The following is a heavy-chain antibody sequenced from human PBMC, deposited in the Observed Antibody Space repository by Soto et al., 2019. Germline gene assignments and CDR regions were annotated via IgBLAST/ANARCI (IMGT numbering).Heavy chain of an antibody. V-gene: IGHV4-39*01. CDR2: IYYSGST. CDR3: ARHPSTSLFDP. Sequence: QLQLQESGPGLVKPSETLSLTCTVSGGSITSSSYYWGWIRQPPGKGLEWIGTIYYSGSTYYNPSLKSRVTISVDTSKNQFSLKLSSVTAADTAVYYCARHPSTSLFDPWGQGTLVTVSS. CDR1: GGSITSSSYY. J-gene: IGHJ5*02.